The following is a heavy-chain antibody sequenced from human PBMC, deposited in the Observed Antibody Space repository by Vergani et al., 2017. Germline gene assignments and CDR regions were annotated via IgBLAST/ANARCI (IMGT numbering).Heavy chain of an antibody. D-gene: IGHD6-13*01. J-gene: IGHJ4*02. CDR2: IYPGDSDT. V-gene: IGHV5-51*01. CDR3: ARHPPSYSSSWYRFDY. Sequence: EVQLVQSGAEVKKPGESLQISCKGSGYSFTSYWIGWVRQMPGKGLEWMGIIYPGDSDTRYSPTFQGQVTISADKSISTAYLQWSSLKASDTAMYYCARHPPSYSSSWYRFDYWGQGTLVTVSS. CDR1: GYSFTSYW.